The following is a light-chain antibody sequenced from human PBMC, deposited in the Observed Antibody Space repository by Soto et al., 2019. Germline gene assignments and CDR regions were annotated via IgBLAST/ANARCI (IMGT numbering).Light chain of an antibody. V-gene: IGKV3-15*01. CDR1: QSVSNN. Sequence: EIVMTQSPATLSVSPGEGATLSCRASQSVSNNLAWYRQKPGQAPRLLICGASTRATDIPARFSGSGSGTEFTLTISSLQSEDFAVYYCQQYNNFWTFGQGTKVEIK. CDR3: QQYNNFWT. CDR2: GAS. J-gene: IGKJ1*01.